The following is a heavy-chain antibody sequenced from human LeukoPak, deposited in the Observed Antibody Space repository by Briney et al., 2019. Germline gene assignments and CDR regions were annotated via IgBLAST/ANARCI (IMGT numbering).Heavy chain of an antibody. CDR2: IQYTGTT. V-gene: IGHV4-39*07. J-gene: IGHJ4*02. CDR3: ARDSPTAYCSGGTCYFDY. CDR1: GSSIRSSSYN. D-gene: IGHD2-15*01. Sequence: SETLSLTCTVSGSSIRSSSYNWGWIRQPPGKGLEWIGSIQYTGTTFYNPSLKSRVTISLDTSKNQFSLKVSSVTAADTAVYYCARDSPTAYCSGGTCYFDYWGQGTLVTVSS.